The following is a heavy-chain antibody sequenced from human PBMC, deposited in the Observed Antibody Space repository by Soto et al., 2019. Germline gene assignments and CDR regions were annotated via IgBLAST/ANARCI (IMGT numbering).Heavy chain of an antibody. Sequence: SETLSLTCTVSGGSISNYYWNWIRQPPGKGLEWIGYIYYSRSANYNPSLKSRVTIPVDTSKNQFSLKLTSVTAADTAVYFCARDFAYFDSWGQGTLVTVSS. CDR2: IYYSRSA. CDR3: ARDFAYFDS. D-gene: IGHD3-3*01. J-gene: IGHJ4*02. V-gene: IGHV4-59*01. CDR1: GGSISNYY.